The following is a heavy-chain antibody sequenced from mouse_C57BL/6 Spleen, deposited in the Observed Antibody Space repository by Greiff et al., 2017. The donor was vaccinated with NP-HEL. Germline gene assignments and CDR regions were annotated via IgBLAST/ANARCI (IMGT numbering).Heavy chain of an antibody. CDR1: GYTFTSYW. D-gene: IGHD1-1*02. J-gene: IGHJ1*03. Sequence: QVHVKQPGTELVKPGASVKLSCKASGYTFTSYWMHWVKQRPGQGLEWIGNINPSNGGTNYNEKFKSKATLTVDKSSSTAYMQLSSLTSEDSAVYWWARCEVAMVAHWYVDVWGTGTTVTVSA. CDR3: ARCEVAMVAHWYVDV. V-gene: IGHV1-53*01. CDR2: INPSNGGT.